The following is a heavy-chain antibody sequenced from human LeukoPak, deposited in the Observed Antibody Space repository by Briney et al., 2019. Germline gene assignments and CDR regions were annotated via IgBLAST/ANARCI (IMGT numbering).Heavy chain of an antibody. CDR3: ARPYPSLPNGFAI. J-gene: IGHJ3*02. CDR1: GFIFSKYW. CDR2: ISSDGSNT. Sequence: GGSLRLSCAASGFIFSKYWMHWVSQAPGKGLVWVSSISSDGSNTDYADSVKGRFTISRDNAKNPVYLQMNSLRAEDTALYYCARPYPSLPNGFAIWGQGTMVTVAS. V-gene: IGHV3-74*01.